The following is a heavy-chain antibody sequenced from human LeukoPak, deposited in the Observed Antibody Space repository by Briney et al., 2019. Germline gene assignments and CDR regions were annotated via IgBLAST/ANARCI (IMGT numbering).Heavy chain of an antibody. CDR2: ISSSSSYI. V-gene: IGHV3-21*01. Sequence: GGSLRLSCAASGFTFSSYSMNWVRQAPGKGLEWVSSISSSSSYIYYADSVKGRFTISRDNAKNSLYLQMNSLRAEDTAVYYCAGLTGYSSSWYQNGGNNWFDPWGQGTLVTVSS. CDR3: AGLTGYSSSWYQNGGNNWFDP. J-gene: IGHJ5*02. D-gene: IGHD6-13*01. CDR1: GFTFSSYS.